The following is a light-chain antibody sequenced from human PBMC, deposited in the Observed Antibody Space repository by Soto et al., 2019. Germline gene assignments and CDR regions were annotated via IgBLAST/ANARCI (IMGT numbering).Light chain of an antibody. CDR2: GAS. CDR3: QQYGSSPLT. CDR1: QSVSSSY. J-gene: IGKJ5*01. Sequence: PGDRATLSCRASQSVSSSYLAWYQQKPGQPPRLLIYGASTRATGIPDRFSGDWSVTHFTLPISRLEAEDFVMYYWQQYGSSPLTFGQGTRLEIK. V-gene: IGKV3-20*01.